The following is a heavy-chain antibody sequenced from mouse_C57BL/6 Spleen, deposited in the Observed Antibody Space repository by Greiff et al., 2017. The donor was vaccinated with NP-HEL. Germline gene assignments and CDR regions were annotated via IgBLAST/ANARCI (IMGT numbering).Heavy chain of an antibody. J-gene: IGHJ3*01. V-gene: IGHV1-22*01. CDR1: GYTFTDYN. Sequence: EVQLQQSGPELVKPGASVKMSCKASGYTFTDYNMHWVKQSHGKSLEWIGYINPNNGGTSYNQKFKGKATLTVNKSSSTAYMELRSLTSEDSAVYYCATNYDYDGWFAYWGQRTLVTVSA. D-gene: IGHD2-4*01. CDR2: INPNNGGT. CDR3: ATNYDYDGWFAY.